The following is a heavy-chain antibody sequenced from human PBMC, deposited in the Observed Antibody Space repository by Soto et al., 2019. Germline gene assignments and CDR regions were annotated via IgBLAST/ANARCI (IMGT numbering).Heavy chain of an antibody. D-gene: IGHD3-10*01. CDR1: GGTFSSYT. V-gene: IGHV1-69*04. CDR2: IIPILGIA. CDR3: ARDPWGGEARFDY. Sequence: GASVKVSCKASGGTFSSYTISWVRQAPGQGLEWMGRIIPILGIANYAQKFQGRVTITADKSTSTAYMELSSLRSEDTAVYYCARDPWGGEARFDYWGQGTLVTVSS. J-gene: IGHJ4*02.